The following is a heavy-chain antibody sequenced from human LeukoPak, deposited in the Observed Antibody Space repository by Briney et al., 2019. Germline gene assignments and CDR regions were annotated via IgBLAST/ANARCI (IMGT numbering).Heavy chain of an antibody. CDR1: GYSISSGYY. CDR3: ARGSENVFGSSWDYYYYYMDV. D-gene: IGHD6-13*01. Sequence: SETLSLTCTVSGYSISSGYYWGWIRQPPGKGLEWIGSIYHSGSTYYNPSLKSRVTISVDTSKNQFSLKLSSVTAADTAVYYCARGSENVFGSSWDYYYYYMDVWGKGTTVTVSS. J-gene: IGHJ6*03. V-gene: IGHV4-38-2*02. CDR2: IYHSGST.